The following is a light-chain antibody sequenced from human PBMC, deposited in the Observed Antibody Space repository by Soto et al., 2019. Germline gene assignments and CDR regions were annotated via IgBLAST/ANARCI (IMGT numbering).Light chain of an antibody. Sequence: EIVLTQSPGTLSLSPGERATLSCRASQSVSSHLAWYQQKPGQAPRLLIYDASNRATGIPARFSGSGSGTDFTLTFSSLEPEDFAVYYCQQRSNWPPITFGQGTRLEIK. CDR2: DAS. CDR3: QQRSNWPPIT. V-gene: IGKV3-11*01. J-gene: IGKJ5*01. CDR1: QSVSSH.